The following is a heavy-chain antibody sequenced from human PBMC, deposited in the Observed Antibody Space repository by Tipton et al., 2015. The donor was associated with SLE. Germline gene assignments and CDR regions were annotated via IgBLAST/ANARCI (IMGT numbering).Heavy chain of an antibody. CDR3: VRGVGGPTFTFWFDP. V-gene: IGHV4-34*01. CDR1: GGSFSAYY. CDR2: INDSGST. J-gene: IGHJ5*02. Sequence: LVKPSETLSLTCAVYGGSFSAYYWSWSWIRQPPGKGLEWIGEINDSGSTNYNPSLKSRVSMSIDKSENKFSLKLYSVTAADTAVYFCVRGVGGPTFTFWFDPWGQGALVTVS. D-gene: IGHD1-26*01.